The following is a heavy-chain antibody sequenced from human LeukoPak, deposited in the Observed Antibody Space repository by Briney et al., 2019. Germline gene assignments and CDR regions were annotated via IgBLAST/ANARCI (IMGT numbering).Heavy chain of an antibody. CDR1: GFSVSSNY. Sequence: GGSLRLSCAASGFSVSSNYMSWFRQAPGKGLEWVSVIHSGGTGGSTYYADSVKGRFTISRDDSKNTLYLQMNSLRAEDTAVYYCARDRELERNWFDPWGQGTLVIVSS. CDR2: IHSGGTGGST. V-gene: IGHV3-66*01. D-gene: IGHD1-1*01. CDR3: ARDRELERNWFDP. J-gene: IGHJ5*02.